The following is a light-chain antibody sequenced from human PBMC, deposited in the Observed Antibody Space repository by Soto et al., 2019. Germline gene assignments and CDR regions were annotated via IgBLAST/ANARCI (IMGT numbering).Light chain of an antibody. CDR3: QQSGDTPT. Sequence: EVVLTQSPGTLSLSPGERATLYCRSSQTVNSNFLAWYQQKPGQAPRLLIYGVSNRATGIPDRFSGSGSGTGITLTISRLEPEDFAVYYCQQSGDTPTFGQGTKVDIK. CDR2: GVS. CDR1: QTVNSNF. V-gene: IGKV3-20*01. J-gene: IGKJ1*01.